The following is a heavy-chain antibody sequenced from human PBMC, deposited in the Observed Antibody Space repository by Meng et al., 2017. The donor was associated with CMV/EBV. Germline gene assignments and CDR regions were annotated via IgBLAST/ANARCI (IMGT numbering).Heavy chain of an antibody. Sequence: ASVKVSCKASGYTFTGYYMHWVRQAPGQGLEWMGWINPNSGGTNYAQKFQGRVTMTRDTSISTAYMELSRLRSDDTAVYYCARGGAYCGGDRYSFAFDIWGQGTMVTVSS. CDR3: ARGGAYCGGDRYSFAFDI. CDR2: INPNSGGT. J-gene: IGHJ3*02. D-gene: IGHD2-21*01. CDR1: GYTFTGYY. V-gene: IGHV1-2*02.